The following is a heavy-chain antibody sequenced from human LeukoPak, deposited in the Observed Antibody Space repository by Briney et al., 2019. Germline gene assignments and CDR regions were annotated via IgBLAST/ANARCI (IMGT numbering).Heavy chain of an antibody. CDR3: AKIPLSGDYLDY. Sequence: PGGSLRLSCAASGFIFSSYGMHWVRQAPGKGLEWVAVISYDGSDRYYADSVKGRFTISRDNSKNTLYLQMSSLRAEDTAVYYCAKIPLSGDYLDYWGQGTLVTVSS. CDR2: ISYDGSDR. V-gene: IGHV3-30*18. CDR1: GFIFSSYG. D-gene: IGHD4-17*01. J-gene: IGHJ4*02.